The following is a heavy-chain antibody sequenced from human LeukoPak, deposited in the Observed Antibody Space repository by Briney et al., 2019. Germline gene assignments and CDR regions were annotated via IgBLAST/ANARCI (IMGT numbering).Heavy chain of an antibody. D-gene: IGHD2-15*01. V-gene: IGHV4-38-2*02. CDR2: IYHSGST. Sequence: PSETLSLTCAVYGGSFSGYYWGWIRQPPGKGLEWIGCIYHSGSTYYNPSLKSRVTISVDTSKNQFSLKLSSVTAADTALYYCARDTALYRAFDIWGQGTMVTVSS. J-gene: IGHJ3*02. CDR1: GGSFSGYY. CDR3: ARDTALYRAFDI.